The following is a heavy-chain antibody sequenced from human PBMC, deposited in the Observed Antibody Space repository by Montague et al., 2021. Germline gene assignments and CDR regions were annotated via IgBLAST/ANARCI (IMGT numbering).Heavy chain of an antibody. J-gene: IGHJ4*02. CDR1: GGSISSTSHY. CDR2: YYSGGNT. D-gene: IGHD1/OR15-1a*01. Sequence: SETLSLTCTVSGGSISSTSHYWDWIRQPPGKGLEWIGTYYSGGNTYYNPALKIRVSISADTSNNQFSLKLHSVTAADTAVYFCARARITGTTSPLDYWGQGTLVIVSS. V-gene: IGHV4-39*01. CDR3: ARARITGTTSPLDY.